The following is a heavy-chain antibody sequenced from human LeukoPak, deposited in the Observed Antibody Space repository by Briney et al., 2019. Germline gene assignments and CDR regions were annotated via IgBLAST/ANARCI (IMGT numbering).Heavy chain of an antibody. J-gene: IGHJ3*01. V-gene: IGHV3-33*01. Sequence: GGSLRLSCAVSGFTFSSYGMQWVRQAPGKGPEWVAVIWHDESQKYYADPVKGRFTISRDNSKNTLYLQMNSLRAEDTAVYYCARDIRVTTVTRNDAFDVWGQGTMVTVSS. D-gene: IGHD4-17*01. CDR3: ARDIRVTTVTRNDAFDV. CDR1: GFTFSSYG. CDR2: IWHDESQK.